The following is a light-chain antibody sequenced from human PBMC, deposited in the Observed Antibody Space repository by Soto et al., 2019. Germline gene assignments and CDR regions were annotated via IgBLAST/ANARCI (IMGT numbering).Light chain of an antibody. J-gene: IGKJ1*01. V-gene: IGKV3-15*01. CDR1: QSVSSSY. CDR3: QQYNNWPPWT. CDR2: GAS. Sequence: EIVLTQSPGNLSLSPGERATLSCRASQSVSSSYLAWYQQKPGQAPRLLIYGASTRATNIPARFSGSGSGTEFTLTISSLQSEDFAVYYCQQYNNWPPWTFGQGTKVDIK.